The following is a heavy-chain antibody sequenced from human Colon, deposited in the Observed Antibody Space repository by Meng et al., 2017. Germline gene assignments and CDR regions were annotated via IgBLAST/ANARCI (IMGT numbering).Heavy chain of an antibody. CDR1: GASLSTGGYY. CDR3: ARGGFGYSVPFDY. D-gene: IGHD5/OR15-5a*01. Sequence: QVQLQESGPGLMKPSQKLSLTCSVSGASLSTGGYYWAWLRQHPGKGLEWVGYTYYDGSTYYNPSLTSRLTISMDTSKSQFSLKMTSVTAADTAIYYCARGGFGYSVPFDYWGQGTLVTVSS. J-gene: IGHJ4*02. V-gene: IGHV4-31*03. CDR2: TYYDGST.